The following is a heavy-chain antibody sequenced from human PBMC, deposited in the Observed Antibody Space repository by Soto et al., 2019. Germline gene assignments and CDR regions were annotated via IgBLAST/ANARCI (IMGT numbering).Heavy chain of an antibody. Sequence: GVLRLSCAASGFTFSSYWMHWVRQVPGKGLVWVSHINSDGDITDYADSVKGRFTISRDNTKNALYLQMNSLRAEDTAVYYCASLSAPSDYWGQGTRVTVSS. V-gene: IGHV3-74*01. CDR3: ASLSAPSDY. CDR2: INSDGDIT. CDR1: GFTFSSYW. D-gene: IGHD3-3*01. J-gene: IGHJ4*02.